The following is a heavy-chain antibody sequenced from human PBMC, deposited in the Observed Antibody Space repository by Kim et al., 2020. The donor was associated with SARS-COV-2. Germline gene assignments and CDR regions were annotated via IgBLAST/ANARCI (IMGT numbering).Heavy chain of an antibody. CDR2: ISWDGGST. CDR1: GFTFDDYA. CDR3: AKEGSGSYYFDY. J-gene: IGHJ4*02. Sequence: GGSLRLSCAASGFTFDDYAMHWVRQAPGKGLEWVSLISWDGGSTYYADSVKGRFTISRDNSKNSLYLQMNSLRAEDTALYYCAKEGSGSYYFDYWGQGTLVTVSS. V-gene: IGHV3-43D*03. D-gene: IGHD3-10*01.